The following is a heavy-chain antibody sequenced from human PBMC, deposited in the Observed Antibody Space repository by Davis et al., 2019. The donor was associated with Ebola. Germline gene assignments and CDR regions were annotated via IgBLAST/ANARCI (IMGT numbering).Heavy chain of an antibody. Sequence: HSQTLSLTCAISGDSVSSSSGAWNWIRQSPSRGLEWLGRTYFTSKWYNDYAVSVKSRIIINPDTSKNQFSLHLTSVTPEDTAVYFCARGFFRDGFDVWGQGTVITVSS. D-gene: IGHD3-3*01. CDR3: ARGFFRDGFDV. CDR1: GDSVSSSSGA. CDR2: TYFTSKWYN. J-gene: IGHJ3*01. V-gene: IGHV6-1*01.